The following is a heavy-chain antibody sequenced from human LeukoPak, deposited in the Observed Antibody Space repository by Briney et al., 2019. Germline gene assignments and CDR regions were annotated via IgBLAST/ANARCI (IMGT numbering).Heavy chain of an antibody. CDR3: ARVDSSGYYFMKPFDY. V-gene: IGHV3-30-3*01. Sequence: GRSLRLSCAASGFTFSSYAMHWVRQAPRKGLEWVAVISYDGSNKYYADSVKGRFTISRDNSKNTLYLQMNSLRAEDSAVYYRARVDSSGYYFMKPFDYWGQGTLVTVSS. CDR2: ISYDGSNK. CDR1: GFTFSSYA. J-gene: IGHJ4*02. D-gene: IGHD3-22*01.